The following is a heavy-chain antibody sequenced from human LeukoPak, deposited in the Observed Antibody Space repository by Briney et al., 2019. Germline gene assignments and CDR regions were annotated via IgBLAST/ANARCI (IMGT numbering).Heavy chain of an antibody. CDR2: TYSDGNT. CDR3: ARGPSRHYMDV. J-gene: IGHJ6*03. D-gene: IGHD2-2*01. V-gene: IGHV4-59*01. Sequence: SETLSLTCTVSGRSISIYYWSWTPHPPEKGLDSIGYTYSDGNTKYTPSLKSRVTISVDTSKNQFSLKLSSVTAADTAVYYCARGPSRHYMDVWGKGTTVTVSS. CDR1: GRSISIYY.